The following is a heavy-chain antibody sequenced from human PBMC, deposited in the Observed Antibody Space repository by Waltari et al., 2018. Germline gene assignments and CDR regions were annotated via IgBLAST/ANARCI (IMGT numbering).Heavy chain of an antibody. D-gene: IGHD2-21*02. CDR1: GGTFSSYA. Sequence: QVQLVQSGAEVKKPGSSVKVSCKASGGTFSSYAISWVRPAPGQGLEWMGGIIPIFGTANYAQKFQGRVTITADESTSTAYMELSSLRSEDTAVYYCASSFCGGDCYSLYYYYGMDVWGQGTTVTVSS. J-gene: IGHJ6*02. V-gene: IGHV1-69*12. CDR2: IIPIFGTA. CDR3: ASSFCGGDCYSLYYYYGMDV.